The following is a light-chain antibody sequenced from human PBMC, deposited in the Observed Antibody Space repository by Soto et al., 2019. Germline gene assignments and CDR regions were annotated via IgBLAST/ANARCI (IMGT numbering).Light chain of an antibody. Sequence: EIVLTQSPATLSLSPGERATLSCRASQGVSSSLAWYQQKPGQAPRLPIYDASNRATGIPARFSGSGSGTGFTLTITSLEPEDFAVYYCQQRSNWPMSTFGQGTRLEIK. CDR1: QGVSSS. CDR2: DAS. CDR3: QQRSNWPMST. V-gene: IGKV3-11*01. J-gene: IGKJ5*01.